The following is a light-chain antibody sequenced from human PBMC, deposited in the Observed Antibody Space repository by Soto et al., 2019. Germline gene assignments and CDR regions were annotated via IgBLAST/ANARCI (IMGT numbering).Light chain of an antibody. J-gene: IGLJ1*01. V-gene: IGLV1-40*01. CDR1: ISNIGAGYD. Sequence: QSALTQPPSVSGAPGQRVTISCTGSISNIGAGYDVHWYQQLPGTAPKLLIYGNSNRPSGVPDRFSGSKSGTSASLAITGLQAEDEADFYCQSHDSSMSAYVFGTGTKVTVL. CDR2: GNS. CDR3: QSHDSSMSAYV.